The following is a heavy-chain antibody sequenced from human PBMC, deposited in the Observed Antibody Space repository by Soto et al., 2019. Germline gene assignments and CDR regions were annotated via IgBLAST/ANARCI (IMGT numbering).Heavy chain of an antibody. D-gene: IGHD2-2*01. CDR2: IYYSGST. CDR3: ARDLADIVVVPAALGAFDI. V-gene: IGHV4-61*01. J-gene: IGHJ3*02. Sequence: SETLSLTCTVSGGSVSSGSYYWSWIRQPPGKGLGWIGYIYYSGSTNYNPSLKSRVTISVDTSKNQFSLKLSSVTAADTAVYYCARDLADIVVVPAALGAFDIWGQGTMVTV. CDR1: GGSVSSGSYY.